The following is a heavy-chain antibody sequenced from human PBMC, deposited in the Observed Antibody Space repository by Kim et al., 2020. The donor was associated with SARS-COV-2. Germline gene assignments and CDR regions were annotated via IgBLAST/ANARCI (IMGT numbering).Heavy chain of an antibody. Sequence: ASVKVSCKASGYTFTSYGISWVRQAPGQGLEWMGWISAYNGNTNYAQKLQGRVTMTTDTSTSTAYMELRSLRSDDTAVYYCARDRKLAYCGGDCYSNYYYYGMDVWGQGTTVTVSS. CDR2: ISAYNGNT. CDR3: ARDRKLAYCGGDCYSNYYYYGMDV. CDR1: GYTFTSYG. V-gene: IGHV1-18*01. J-gene: IGHJ6*02. D-gene: IGHD2-21*02.